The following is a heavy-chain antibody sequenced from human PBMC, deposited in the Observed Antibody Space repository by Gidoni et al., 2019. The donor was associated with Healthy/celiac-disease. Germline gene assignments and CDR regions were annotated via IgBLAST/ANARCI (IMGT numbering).Heavy chain of an antibody. CDR1: GFSLSTSGMG. CDR2: IYWDDDK. Sequence: QITLKESGPTLVKPTQTRTLTFTFSGFSLSTSGMGVGWIRQPPGKALEWLALIYWDDDKRYSPSLKSRLTITKDTSKNQVVLTMTNMDPVDTATYYCAHIFTHPYAFDIWGQGTMVTVSS. J-gene: IGHJ3*02. V-gene: IGHV2-5*02. D-gene: IGHD3-3*01. CDR3: AHIFTHPYAFDI.